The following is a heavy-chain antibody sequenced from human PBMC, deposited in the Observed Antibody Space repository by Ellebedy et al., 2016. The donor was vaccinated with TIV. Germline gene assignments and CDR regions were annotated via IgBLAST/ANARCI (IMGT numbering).Heavy chain of an antibody. CDR3: ARDGAYYDFWNGYYALHPSNMDV. V-gene: IGHV3-48*04. Sequence: GGSLRLSCAASGFTFSSYSMNWVRQAPGKGLEWVSYISSSSSSIYYADSVKGRFTISRDNAKNSLYLQMNSLRAEDTAVYYCARDGAYYDFWNGYYALHPSNMDVWGQGTTVTVSS. D-gene: IGHD3-3*01. J-gene: IGHJ6*02. CDR2: ISSSSSSI. CDR1: GFTFSSYS.